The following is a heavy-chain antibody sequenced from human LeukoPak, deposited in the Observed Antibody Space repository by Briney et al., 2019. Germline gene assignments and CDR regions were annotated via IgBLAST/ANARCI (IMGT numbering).Heavy chain of an antibody. V-gene: IGHV4-34*01. CDR3: ARLRLYYDSSGYPDY. CDR2: INHSGST. Sequence: SETLSLTRAVSGGSFSGYYWSWIRPPPGKGREGVGEINHSGSTKYTPSLKSRVTISVDTSKNQFSLKLSSVTAADTAVYYCARLRLYYDSSGYPDYWGQGTLVTVSS. D-gene: IGHD3-22*01. J-gene: IGHJ4*02. CDR1: GGSFSGYY.